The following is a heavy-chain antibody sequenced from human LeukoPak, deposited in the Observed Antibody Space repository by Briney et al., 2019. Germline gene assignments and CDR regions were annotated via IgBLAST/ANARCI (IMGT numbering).Heavy chain of an antibody. V-gene: IGHV4-31*03. Sequence: PSETLSLTCTVSGGSISSGGYYWSWIRQHPGKGLEWIGYIYYSGSTYYNPSLKSRVTISVDTSKNQFSLKLSSVTAADTAVYYCARERKLTGTTALDYWGQGTLVTVSS. CDR2: IYYSGST. J-gene: IGHJ4*02. D-gene: IGHD1-7*01. CDR3: ARERKLTGTTALDY. CDR1: GGSISSGGYY.